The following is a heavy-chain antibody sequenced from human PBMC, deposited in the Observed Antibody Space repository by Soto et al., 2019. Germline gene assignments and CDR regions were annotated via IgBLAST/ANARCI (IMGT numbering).Heavy chain of an antibody. J-gene: IGHJ4*02. CDR1: GGSISGSY. Sequence: PSETLSLTCTVSGGSISGSYWSWIRQPPGKGLEWIGYIYYTGSTNYNPSLKSRVTISVGTSKNQFSLKLSSVTAADTAVYYCARLRDSHGSGDFDYWGQGTRVTVSS. V-gene: IGHV4-59*08. CDR2: IYYTGST. CDR3: ARLRDSHGSGDFDY. D-gene: IGHD5-18*01.